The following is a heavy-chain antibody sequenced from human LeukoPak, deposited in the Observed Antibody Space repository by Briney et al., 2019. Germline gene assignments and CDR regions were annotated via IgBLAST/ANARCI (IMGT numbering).Heavy chain of an antibody. CDR1: GFTFDDYA. CDR2: ISWNSGSI. Sequence: GGSLRLSCAASGFTFDDYAMHWVRQAPGKGLEWVSGISWNSGSIGYADSVKGRFTIFRDNSKNTVYLQMNSLRAEDTAVYYCAKTTTGYSSGRYPGWPVDYWGQGTLVTVSS. D-gene: IGHD6-19*01. CDR3: AKTTTGYSSGRYPGWPVDY. V-gene: IGHV3-9*01. J-gene: IGHJ4*02.